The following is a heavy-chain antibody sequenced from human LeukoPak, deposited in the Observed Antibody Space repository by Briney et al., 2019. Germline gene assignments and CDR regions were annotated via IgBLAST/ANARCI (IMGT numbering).Heavy chain of an antibody. Sequence: GGSLRLSCAASGFTFSSYGMHWVRQAPGKGLEWVAVISYDGGNKYYADSVKGRFTISRDNSKNTLSLQMSSLRAEDTAVYYCAKSATVGIKAPFDCWGQGALVTVSS. CDR1: GFTFSSYG. D-gene: IGHD1-26*01. V-gene: IGHV3-30*18. CDR2: ISYDGGNK. CDR3: AKSATVGIKAPFDC. J-gene: IGHJ4*02.